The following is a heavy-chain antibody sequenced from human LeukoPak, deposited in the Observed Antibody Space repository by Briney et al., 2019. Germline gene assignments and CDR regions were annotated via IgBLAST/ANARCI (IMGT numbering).Heavy chain of an antibody. Sequence: ASVKVSCKASGYTFTTSGISWVRQAPGQGIEWMGWISAYNGDTEYAQNLQGRLTITTDTSATTVYMELGSLQSDDTAVYYCAREGQQWLVPSYFDYWGQGTLVTVSS. V-gene: IGHV1-18*01. J-gene: IGHJ4*02. CDR3: AREGQQWLVPSYFDY. CDR1: GYTFTTSG. CDR2: ISAYNGDT. D-gene: IGHD6-19*01.